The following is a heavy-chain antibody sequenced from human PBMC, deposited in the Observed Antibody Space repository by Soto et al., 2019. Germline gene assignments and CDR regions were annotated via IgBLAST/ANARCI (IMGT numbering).Heavy chain of an antibody. J-gene: IGHJ6*02. CDR2: ISAYNGNT. D-gene: IGHD3-10*01. V-gene: IGHV1-18*01. CDR3: ARVSTVWFGAYYYGMDV. CDR1: GYTFTSYG. Sequence: QVQLVQSGAEVKKPGASVKVSCKASGYTFTSYGINWVRQAPGQGLEWMGWISAYNGNTNYAPKLQGRVTMTTDTSTTTAYMELRSLRYDDTAVYYCARVSTVWFGAYYYGMDVWGQGTTVTVSS.